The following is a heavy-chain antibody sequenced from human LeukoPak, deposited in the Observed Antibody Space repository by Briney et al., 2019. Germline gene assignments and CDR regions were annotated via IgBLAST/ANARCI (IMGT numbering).Heavy chain of an antibody. CDR3: AREGGDY. D-gene: IGHD3-16*01. CDR2: IYYSGSA. V-gene: IGHV4-39*07. Sequence: SETLSLTCTVSGGSISSGDYWGWIRQPPGKGLEWIGSIYYSGSAYYNPSLKSRVTISVDTSKNQFSLKLSSVTAADTAVYYCAREGGDYWGQGTLVTVSS. J-gene: IGHJ4*02. CDR1: GGSISSGDY.